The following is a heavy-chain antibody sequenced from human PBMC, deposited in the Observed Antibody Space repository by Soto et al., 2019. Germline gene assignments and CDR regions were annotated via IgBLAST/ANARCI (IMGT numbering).Heavy chain of an antibody. D-gene: IGHD2-15*01. J-gene: IGHJ3*02. Sequence: EVQLVESGGGLVQPGGSLRLSCTASGLIVSNTYVNWVRQAPGKGLEWVSVISNRGDTHYADSVRGRFSLSRDISDNTLLLQINNLRVEDTAVYYCAREPRYCCGASCSITRDAYDIWGQGTMLTVSS. CDR1: GLIVSNTY. CDR3: AREPRYCCGASCSITRDAYDI. CDR2: ISNRGDT. V-gene: IGHV3-66*01.